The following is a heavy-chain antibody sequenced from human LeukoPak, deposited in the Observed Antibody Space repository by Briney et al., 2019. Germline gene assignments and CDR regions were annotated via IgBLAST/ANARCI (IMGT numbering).Heavy chain of an antibody. V-gene: IGHV6-1*01. CDR2: TYYKSLWYY. J-gene: IGHJ4*02. CDR3: ARDPGAARRNFDC. CDR1: GDSVSSDSAA. Sequence: SQTLSLTCAISGDSVSSDSAAWNWIRQSPSRGLEWLGRTYYKSLWYYDYAVSVKSRITITPDTSKNHFSLQLNSVTPEDTAVYFCARDPGAARRNFDCWGQGTLVIVSS. D-gene: IGHD6-13*01.